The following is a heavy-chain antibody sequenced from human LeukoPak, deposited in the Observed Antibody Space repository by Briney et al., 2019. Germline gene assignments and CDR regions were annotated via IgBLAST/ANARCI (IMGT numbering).Heavy chain of an antibody. D-gene: IGHD3-10*01. Sequence: SVRVSCKASGGTFSSYAISWVRQAPGQGLEWMGGIITIFGTANYAQKFQGRVTITADESTSTAYMELSSLGSEDTAVYYCARDDTMVRGVHNWGQGTLVTVSS. V-gene: IGHV1-69*01. CDR2: IITIFGTA. J-gene: IGHJ4*02. CDR3: ARDDTMVRGVHN. CDR1: GGTFSSYA.